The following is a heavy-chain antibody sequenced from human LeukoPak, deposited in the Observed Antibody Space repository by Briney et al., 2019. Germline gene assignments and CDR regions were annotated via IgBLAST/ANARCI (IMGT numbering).Heavy chain of an antibody. D-gene: IGHD3-10*01. CDR2: ISYTGTT. CDR1: GGSISLSSYY. V-gene: IGHV4-39*01. CDR3: ARQRYYGSGNYYDFDY. Sequence: PSETLSLTCTVSGGSISLSSYYWGWIRQPPGKGLEWIGHISYTGTTYYNPSLQSRVTISVDASKNQFSLKLSSVTAADTAVYYCARQRYYGSGNYYDFDYWGQGTLVTVSS. J-gene: IGHJ4*02.